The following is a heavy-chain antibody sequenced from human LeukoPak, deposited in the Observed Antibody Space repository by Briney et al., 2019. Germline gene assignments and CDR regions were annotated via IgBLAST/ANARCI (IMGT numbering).Heavy chain of an antibody. CDR2: IDGSGST. V-gene: IGHV4-61*02. D-gene: IGHD1-1*01. CDR3: ARGDWQYTNNWSIWFDP. J-gene: IGHJ5*02. CDR1: GGSITSGSYY. Sequence: PSQTLSLTCTVSGGSITSGSYYWSWIRQPAGKGLEWFVRIDGSGSTKYNSSLKSRVTISVDMSKNQCSLRLSSVTAADTAIYYCARGDWQYTNNWSIWFDPWGEGTLVTVSS.